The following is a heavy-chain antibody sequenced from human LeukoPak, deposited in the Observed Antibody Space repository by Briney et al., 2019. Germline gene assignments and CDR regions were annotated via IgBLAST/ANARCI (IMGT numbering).Heavy chain of an antibody. CDR1: GGSISSSSYY. CDR3: ARIDSSSLDY. D-gene: IGHD6-13*01. V-gene: IGHV4-39*01. Sequence: PSETLPLTCTVSGGSISSSSYYWGWIRQPPGKGLEWIGSIYYSGGTYYNPSLKSRVTISVDTSKNQFSLKLSSVTAADTAVYYCARIDSSSLDYWGQGTLVTVSS. CDR2: IYYSGGT. J-gene: IGHJ4*02.